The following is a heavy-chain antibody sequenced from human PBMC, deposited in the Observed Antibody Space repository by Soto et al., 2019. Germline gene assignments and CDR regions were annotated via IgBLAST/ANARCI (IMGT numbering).Heavy chain of an antibody. CDR1: SGSISGYY. V-gene: IGHV4-59*01. CDR2: IHYSGNP. CDR3: ARGYLGNDWYYYFDN. D-gene: IGHD2-21*01. Sequence: QVQLQESGPGLVKPSETLSLTCTVSSGSISGYYWGWVRQPPGEGLEWIGYIHYSGNPHYNPSLKGRAALAVDTSRSQFSLRLSSVTAADTAVYYCARGYLGNDWYYYFDNWGQGALVTVSS. J-gene: IGHJ4*02.